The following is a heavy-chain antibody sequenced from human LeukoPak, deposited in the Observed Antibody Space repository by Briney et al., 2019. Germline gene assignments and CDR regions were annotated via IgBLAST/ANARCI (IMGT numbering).Heavy chain of an antibody. J-gene: IGHJ4*02. CDR1: GFTFTTYS. V-gene: IGHV3-48*04. D-gene: IGHD5-12*01. CDR3: ASNNAYDYFDY. Sequence: GGSLRLSCAASGFTFTTYSMNWVRQAPGKGLEWVSYISGSSSIIYYADSVKGRFTISRDNAKNSLYLQMNSLRAEDTAVYYCASNNAYDYFDYWGQGTLVTVSS. CDR2: ISGSSSII.